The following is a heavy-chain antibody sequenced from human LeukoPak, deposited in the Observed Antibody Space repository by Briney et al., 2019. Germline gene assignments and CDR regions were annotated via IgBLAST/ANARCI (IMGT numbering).Heavy chain of an antibody. Sequence: PGGSLRLSCAASGFIFRNYWMHWVRQAPGKGLVWVARINPNGITTTYTDSVKGRFTISRGNAKNTLYLQMNSLRVEDTAVYYCARDFAGDRDYWGQGTLDTVSS. J-gene: IGHJ4*02. D-gene: IGHD4-17*01. V-gene: IGHV3-74*01. CDR3: ARDFAGDRDY. CDR2: INPNGITT. CDR1: GFIFRNYW.